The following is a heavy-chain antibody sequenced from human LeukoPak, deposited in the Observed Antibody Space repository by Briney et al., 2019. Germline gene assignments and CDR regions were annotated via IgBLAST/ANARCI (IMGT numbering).Heavy chain of an antibody. CDR3: AKLWVVAATRDV. V-gene: IGHV3-23*01. D-gene: IGHD2-15*01. J-gene: IGHJ6*02. Sequence: GGSLRLSCAASGFTFSSYAMSWVRQAPGKGLEWVSTISGSGGSTYYADSVKGRFTISRDNSKNTLYLRMNSLRAEDTAVYYCAKLWVVAATRDVWGQGTTVTVSS. CDR1: GFTFSSYA. CDR2: ISGSGGST.